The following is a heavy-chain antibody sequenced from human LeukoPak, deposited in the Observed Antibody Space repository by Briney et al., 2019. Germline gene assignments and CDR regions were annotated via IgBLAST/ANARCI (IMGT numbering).Heavy chain of an antibody. D-gene: IGHD6-13*01. J-gene: IGHJ4*03. CDR3: ARSNFAGHSAFDY. CDR1: GYTFTSYG. V-gene: IGHV1-18*01. Sequence: ASVTVSCKATGYTFTSYGVGWVGQAPGQGLEWMGWISAYNGNTNYAQNIQGRVTLTTDTSTNTAYMELSSLRSDDTALYYCARSNFAGHSAFDYSGHGALVTVSS. CDR2: ISAYNGNT.